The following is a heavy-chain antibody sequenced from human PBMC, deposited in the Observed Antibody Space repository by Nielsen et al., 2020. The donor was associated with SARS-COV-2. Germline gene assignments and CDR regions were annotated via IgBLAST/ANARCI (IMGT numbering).Heavy chain of an antibody. CDR3: ARGGSGSRPEGYYFDY. V-gene: IGHV4-34*01. D-gene: IGHD3-10*01. Sequence: SETLSLTCAVYGGSFSGYYWSWIRQPPGKGLEWIGEINHSGSTNYNPSLKSRVTISVDTSKNQFSLKLSSVTAADTAVYYCARGGSGSRPEGYYFDYWGQGTLVTVSS. CDR1: GGSFSGYY. J-gene: IGHJ4*02. CDR2: INHSGST.